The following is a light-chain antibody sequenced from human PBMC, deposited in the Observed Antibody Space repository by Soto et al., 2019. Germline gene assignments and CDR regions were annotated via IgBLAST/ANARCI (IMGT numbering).Light chain of an antibody. Sequence: EIVMTQSPATLSVSPGERATLSCRASQSVGSNLAWYQQKPGQAPRLLIYRASTRAPGIPARFSGSGSGTEFSLTISSLQSEEYAVYYCEQYNNWYTFGQGTKLEIK. CDR2: RAS. CDR3: EQYNNWYT. V-gene: IGKV3D-15*01. CDR1: QSVGSN. J-gene: IGKJ2*01.